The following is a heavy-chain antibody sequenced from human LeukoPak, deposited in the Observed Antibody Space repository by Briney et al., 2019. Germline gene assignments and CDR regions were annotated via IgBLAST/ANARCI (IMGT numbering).Heavy chain of an antibody. J-gene: IGHJ4*02. CDR1: GGSISSGGYY. Sequence: PSETLSLTCTVSGGSISSGGYYWSWIRQPPGKGLEWIGYIYHSGSTYYNPSLKSRVTISVDRSKNQFSLKLSSVTAADTAVYYCASMVRGGRDYWGQGTLVTVSS. V-gene: IGHV4-30-2*01. CDR3: ASMVRGGRDY. D-gene: IGHD3-10*01. CDR2: IYHSGST.